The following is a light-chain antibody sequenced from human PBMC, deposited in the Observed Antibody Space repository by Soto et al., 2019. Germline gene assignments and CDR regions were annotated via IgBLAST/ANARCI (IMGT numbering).Light chain of an antibody. CDR2: DAS. CDR3: QQYNNWPLT. J-gene: IGKJ5*01. V-gene: IGKV3-11*01. Sequence: EIMLTQSPATLPLSPGERATLSCRASQSVSSYLAWYQQKPGQAPRLLIYDASNRATGIPARFSGSGSGTDFTLTISSLEPEDFAVYYCQQYNNWPLTFGQGTRLEIK. CDR1: QSVSSY.